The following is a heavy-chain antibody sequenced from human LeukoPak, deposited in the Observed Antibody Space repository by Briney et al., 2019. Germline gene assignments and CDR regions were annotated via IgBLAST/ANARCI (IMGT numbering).Heavy chain of an antibody. CDR3: ARGDLAFVPAADRYGYYL. Sequence: ASVKVSCKASGYTFTGYYIHWVRQSPGHGLDWMGWINPNNGGTKYAQGFQGRVTMTSATSISTAYMELTNLKSDDTAVYYCARGDLAFVPAADRYGYYLWGQGTLVTVSS. CDR2: INPNNGGT. D-gene: IGHD2-2*01. CDR1: GYTFTGYY. J-gene: IGHJ4*02. V-gene: IGHV1-2*02.